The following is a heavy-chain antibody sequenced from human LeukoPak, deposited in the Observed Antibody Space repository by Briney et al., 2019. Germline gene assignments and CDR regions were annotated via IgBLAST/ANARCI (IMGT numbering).Heavy chain of an antibody. CDR1: GFTFSGYA. CDR3: AKEERYYGSGGRYGMDV. Sequence: GGSLRLSCAASGFTFSGYAMHWVRQAPGKGLEWVAVVSYDGDNKYYADSVKGRFTISRDNSKNTLYLQMNSPRAEDTAVYYCAKEERYYGSGGRYGMDVWGKGTTVTVSS. CDR2: VSYDGDNK. V-gene: IGHV3-30*04. D-gene: IGHD3-10*01. J-gene: IGHJ6*04.